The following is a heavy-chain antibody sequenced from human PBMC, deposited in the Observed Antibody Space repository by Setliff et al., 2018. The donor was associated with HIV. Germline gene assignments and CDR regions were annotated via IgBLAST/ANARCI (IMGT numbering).Heavy chain of an antibody. J-gene: IGHJ5*02. V-gene: IGHV3-48*01. CDR1: GFVFSDHS. CDR3: AKSGFGVVALGINNYFDP. Sequence: PGGSLRLSCAASGFVFSDHSFHWVRQAPGEGLEWLAYITATGTTVSYADSVSGRFIISRDSVRNELYLQMRSLRAEDTAVYHCAKSGFGVVALGINNYFDPWGQGTLVTVSS. CDR2: ITATGTTV. D-gene: IGHD3-10*01.